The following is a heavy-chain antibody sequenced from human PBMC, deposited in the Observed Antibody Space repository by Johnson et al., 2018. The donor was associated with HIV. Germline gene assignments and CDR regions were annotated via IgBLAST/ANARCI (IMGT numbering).Heavy chain of an antibody. CDR1: GFTFSSYG. D-gene: IGHD5-12*01. V-gene: IGHV3-33*06. Sequence: QVQLVESGGGVVQPGRSLRLSCAASGFTFSSYGMHWVRQAPGKGLEWVAVIWYDGSNKYYADSVKGRFTISRDNSKNTLYLQMNSLRAEDTAVYYCAKDFGYPRPRDAFDIWGQGTMGTVSS. CDR3: AKDFGYPRPRDAFDI. CDR2: IWYDGSNK. J-gene: IGHJ3*02.